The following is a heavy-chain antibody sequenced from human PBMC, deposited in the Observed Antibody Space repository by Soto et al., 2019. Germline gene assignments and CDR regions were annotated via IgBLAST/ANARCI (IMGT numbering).Heavy chain of an antibody. CDR2: ISGSGGST. CDR3: AKDPLFPPTGDIDWFDP. CDR1: GFTFSSYA. Sequence: GGSLRLSCAASGFTFSSYAMSWVRQAPGKGLEWVSAISGSGGSTYYADSVKGRFTISRDNSKNTLYLQMNSLRAEDTAVYYCAKDPLFPPTGDIDWFDPWGQGTLVTVSS. V-gene: IGHV3-23*01. J-gene: IGHJ5*02. D-gene: IGHD7-27*01.